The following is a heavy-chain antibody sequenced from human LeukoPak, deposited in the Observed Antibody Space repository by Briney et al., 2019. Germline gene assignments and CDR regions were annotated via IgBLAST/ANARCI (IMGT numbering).Heavy chain of an antibody. V-gene: IGHV3-48*03. D-gene: IGHD1-1*01. CDR2: ISSSGGNI. CDR3: AAGGGSY. Sequence: PGGSLRLSCAASGFTFSSYEMNWVRQAPGKGLGWVSYISSSGGNIYYADSVKGRFTISRDNAKNSVYLQMNSLRAEDTAIYYCAAGGGSYWGQGTLVTVSS. J-gene: IGHJ4*02. CDR1: GFTFSSYE.